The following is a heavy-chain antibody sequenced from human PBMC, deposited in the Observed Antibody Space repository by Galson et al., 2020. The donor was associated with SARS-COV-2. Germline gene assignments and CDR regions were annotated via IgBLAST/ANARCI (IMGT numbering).Heavy chain of an antibody. V-gene: IGHV4-61*02. CDR1: GGSISSGSYY. D-gene: IGHD3-3*01. Sequence: SETLSLTCTVSGGSISSGSYYWSWIRQPAGKGLEWIGRIYTSGSTNYNPSLKSRVTISVDTSKNQFSLKLSSVTAADTAVYYCARVTIFGAANDAFDIWGQGTMVTVSS. CDR2: IYTSGST. CDR3: ARVTIFGAANDAFDI. J-gene: IGHJ3*02.